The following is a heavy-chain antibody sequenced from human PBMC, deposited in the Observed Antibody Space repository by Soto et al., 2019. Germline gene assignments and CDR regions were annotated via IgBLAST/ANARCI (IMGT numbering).Heavy chain of an antibody. V-gene: IGHV1-69*02. D-gene: IGHD2-2*01. J-gene: IGHJ4*02. CDR1: GGTFSSYT. Sequence: QVQLVQSGAEVKKPGSSVKVSCKASGGTFSSYTISWVRQAPGQGLEWMGRIIPILGIANYAQKFQGRVTXPXDKSXSTAXXXXXXXXXXXXXXXXXXXXXXXVPAXIEGGNDYXGQGXXVTVSS. CDR2: IIPILGIA. CDR3: XXXXXXVPAXIEGGNDY.